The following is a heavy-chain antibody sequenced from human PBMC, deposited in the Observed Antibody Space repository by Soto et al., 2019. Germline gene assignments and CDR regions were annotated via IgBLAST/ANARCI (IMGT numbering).Heavy chain of an antibody. V-gene: IGHV4-30-2*03. Sequence: PSETLSLTCAVSGGSISSGGYSWSWIRQPPGKGLEWIGYIYYSGSTYYNPSLKSRVTISVDTSKNQFSLKLSSVTAADTAVYYCARHDTRAAGYTFYYYYYGMDVWGQGTTVTVSS. D-gene: IGHD6-13*01. CDR2: IYYSGST. J-gene: IGHJ6*02. CDR3: ARHDTRAAGYTFYYYYYGMDV. CDR1: GGSISSGGYS.